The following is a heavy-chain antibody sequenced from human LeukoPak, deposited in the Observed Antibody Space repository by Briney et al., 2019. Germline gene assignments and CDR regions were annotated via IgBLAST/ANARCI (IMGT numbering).Heavy chain of an antibody. CDR1: GFKFTNFY. CDR3: ARVDVLTIFGVVIPSWFDP. Sequence: ASVKISCKASGFKFTNFYFHWVRQAPGQGLEWMGIINPSGGTTTYAQKFQGNITMTRDTSTSTVYMEMTSLTSEDTAVYYCARVDVLTIFGVVIPSWFDPWGQGTLVTVSS. CDR2: INPSGGTT. V-gene: IGHV1-46*01. J-gene: IGHJ5*02. D-gene: IGHD3-3*01.